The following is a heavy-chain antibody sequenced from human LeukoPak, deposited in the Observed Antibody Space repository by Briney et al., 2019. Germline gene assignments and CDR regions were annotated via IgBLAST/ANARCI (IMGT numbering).Heavy chain of an antibody. J-gene: IGHJ4*02. CDR2: INPNSGGT. D-gene: IGHD1-26*01. CDR3: ARLVRVVGATIGNY. V-gene: IGHV1-2*06. Sequence: VASVKVSCKASGYTFTGYYMHWVRQAPGQGLEWMGRINPNSGGTNYAQKFQGRVTMTRDTSTSTAYMELGRLRSDDTAVYYCARLVRVVGATIGNYWGQGTLVTVSS. CDR1: GYTFTGYY.